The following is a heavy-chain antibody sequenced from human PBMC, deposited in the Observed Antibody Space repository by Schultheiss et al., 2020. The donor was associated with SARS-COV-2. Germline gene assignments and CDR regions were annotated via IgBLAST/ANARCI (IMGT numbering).Heavy chain of an antibody. CDR2: INHSGST. V-gene: IGHV4-34*01. J-gene: IGHJ5*02. CDR3: ARAVANNWFDP. CDR1: GGSFSGYY. Sequence: SETLSLTCAVYGGSFSGYYWSWIRQPPGKGLEWIGEINHSGSTNYNPSLKSRVTISVDKSKSQFSLKLNSVTVADTAVYYCARAVANNWFDPWGQGTLVTVSS.